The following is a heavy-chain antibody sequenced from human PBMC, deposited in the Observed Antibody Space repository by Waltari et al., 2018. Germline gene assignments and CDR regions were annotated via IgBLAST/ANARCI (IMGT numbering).Heavy chain of an antibody. CDR3: ARDLDCTVTTCERDDGFDL. CDR2: MSSMSIYI. V-gene: IGHV3-21*01. Sequence: DVELVESGGGLVKPGGSLRLSCAASGFNFNIYSMNWVRQAPGKWLEWVASMSSMSIYIFYADSVKGRFTISRDNAKNSLYLQMDSLRAEDTAVYYCARDLDCTVTTCERDDGFDLWGQGTVVTVSS. J-gene: IGHJ3*01. D-gene: IGHD2-21*02. CDR1: GFNFNIYS.